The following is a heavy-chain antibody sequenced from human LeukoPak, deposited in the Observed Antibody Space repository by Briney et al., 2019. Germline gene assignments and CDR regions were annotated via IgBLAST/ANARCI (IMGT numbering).Heavy chain of an antibody. D-gene: IGHD5-24*01. CDR2: IYPGDSEI. CDR1: GNRFSDYW. Sequence: GESLKISCKPSGNRFSDYWIGWVRQMPGKGLEWMAIIYPGDSEIRYSPSFQGQVTISADKSISTVYLQWSRLKASDTAMYYCARQEMAHDAFDIWGQGTMVTVSS. CDR3: ARQEMAHDAFDI. J-gene: IGHJ3*02. V-gene: IGHV5-51*01.